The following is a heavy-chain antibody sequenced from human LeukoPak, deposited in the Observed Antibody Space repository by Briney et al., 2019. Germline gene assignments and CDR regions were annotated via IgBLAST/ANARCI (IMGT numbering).Heavy chain of an antibody. Sequence: PQTLSLTCAVTGASVSSGGSSWAWIRQPPGKGLEWIGYIYHIVNTFYNPSLQSRVTISVDRAKNQVSLRLTSVTAADTAVYYCARDSYGLGSNYFDPWGQGTQVTVSS. CDR2: IYHIVNT. V-gene: IGHV4-30-2*01. D-gene: IGHD3-10*01. CDR3: ARDSYGLGSNYFDP. J-gene: IGHJ5*02. CDR1: GASVSSGGSS.